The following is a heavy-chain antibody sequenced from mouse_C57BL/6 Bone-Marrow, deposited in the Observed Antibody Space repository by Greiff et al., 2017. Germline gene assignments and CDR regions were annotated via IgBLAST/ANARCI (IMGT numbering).Heavy chain of an antibody. V-gene: IGHV1-52*01. CDR1: GYTFTSYW. D-gene: IGHD1-1*01. CDR3: ARGITTVVATFDY. Sequence: QVQLQQPGAELVRPGSSVKLSCKASGYTFTSYWMHWVKQRPIQGLEWIVNIDPSDSETHYNQKFKDKATLTVDKSSSTAYMQLSSLTSEDSAVYYCARGITTVVATFDYWGQGTTLTVSS. CDR2: IDPSDSET. J-gene: IGHJ2*01.